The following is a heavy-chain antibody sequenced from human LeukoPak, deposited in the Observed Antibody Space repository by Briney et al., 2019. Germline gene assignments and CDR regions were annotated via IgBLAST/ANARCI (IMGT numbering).Heavy chain of an antibody. CDR1: GFSFSSYS. V-gene: IGHV3-30-3*01. CDR3: AREGPRGNSQFDY. J-gene: IGHJ4*02. Sequence: GGSLRLFCAVSGFSFSSYSMHWVRQAPGKGLEWAAVISSDGSNKYYADSVKGRLTISRDNSKNTLYLQMNSLRAEDTAVYYCAREGPRGNSQFDYWGQGTLVTVSS. CDR2: ISSDGSNK. D-gene: IGHD2/OR15-2a*01.